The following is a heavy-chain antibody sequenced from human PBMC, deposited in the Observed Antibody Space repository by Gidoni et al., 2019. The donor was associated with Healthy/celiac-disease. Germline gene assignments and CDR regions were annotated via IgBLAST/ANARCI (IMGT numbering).Heavy chain of an antibody. CDR1: GGTFSSYA. CDR3: ARFSEGYCSGGSCFPGWFDP. V-gene: IGHV1-69*01. D-gene: IGHD2-15*01. CDR2: IIPIFGTA. J-gene: IGHJ5*02. Sequence: QVQLVQSGAEVKKPGSSVKVYCKASGGTFSSYAISWVRQAPGQGLEWMGGIIPIFGTANYAQKFQGRVTITADESTSTAYMELSSLRSEDTAVYYCARFSEGYCSGGSCFPGWFDPWGQGTLVTVSS.